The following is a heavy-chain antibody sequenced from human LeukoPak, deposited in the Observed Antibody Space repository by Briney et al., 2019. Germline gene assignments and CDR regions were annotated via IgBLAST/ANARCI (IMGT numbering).Heavy chain of an antibody. CDR2: IYYSGST. CDR1: GGSFSSGGYY. D-gene: IGHD2-2*01. V-gene: IGHV4-61*08. CDR3: ARVSGDCSSTSCYVNWFDP. Sequence: SETLSLTCTVSGGSFSSGGYYWSWLRQPPGTGLEWIGYIYYSGSTNYNPSLKSRVTISVDTSKNQFALKLSSVTAADTAVYYCARVSGDCSSTSCYVNWFDPWGQGTLVTVSS. J-gene: IGHJ5*02.